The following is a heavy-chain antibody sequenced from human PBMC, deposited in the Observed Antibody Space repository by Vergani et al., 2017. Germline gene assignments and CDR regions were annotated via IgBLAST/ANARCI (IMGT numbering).Heavy chain of an antibody. J-gene: IGHJ4*02. CDR3: ARSSSWYIYFDY. CDR2: ISWNSGRI. V-gene: IGHV3-9*01. Sequence: EVQLVESGGGLVQPGRSLRLSCAASGFTFDDYAMHWVRQAPGKGLEWVSGISWNSGRIVYADSVKGRFTISRDNAKNSLYLQMNSPRAEDTALYYCARSSSWYIYFDYWGQGTLVTVSS. D-gene: IGHD6-13*01. CDR1: GFTFDDYA.